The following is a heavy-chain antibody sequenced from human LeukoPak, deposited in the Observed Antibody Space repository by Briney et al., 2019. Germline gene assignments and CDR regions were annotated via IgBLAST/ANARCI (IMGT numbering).Heavy chain of an antibody. CDR3: ATDGAGFDT. Sequence: GGSLRLSCAASGFTFSSYAMIWVRQAPGKGLGWVASISGRGESTNYADSVKGRFTISRDNSQNTLHLQMNNLRAEDTAVYYCATDGAGFDTWGQGVLVTVSS. CDR1: GFTFSSYA. CDR2: ISGRGEST. J-gene: IGHJ5*02. V-gene: IGHV3-23*01.